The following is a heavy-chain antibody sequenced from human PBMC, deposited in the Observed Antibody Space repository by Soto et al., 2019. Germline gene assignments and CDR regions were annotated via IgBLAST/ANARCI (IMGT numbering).Heavy chain of an antibody. V-gene: IGHV1-69*02. J-gene: IGHJ4*02. CDR1: GGTFSSYT. CDR2: IIPILGIA. Sequence: QVQLVQSGAEVKKPGSSVKVSCKASGGTFSSYTISWVRQAPGQGLEWMGRIIPILGIANYAQKFQGRVTITADKYTRRAYMELSSRRSEDAAVNYCAMEYCSSTSCYREHWGQGTLVTVSS. CDR3: AMEYCSSTSCYREH. D-gene: IGHD2-2*02.